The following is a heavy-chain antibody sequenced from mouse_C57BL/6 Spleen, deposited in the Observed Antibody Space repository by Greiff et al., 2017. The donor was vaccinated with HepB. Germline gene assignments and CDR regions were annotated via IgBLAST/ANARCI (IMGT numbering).Heavy chain of an antibody. CDR1: GYTFTDYY. V-gene: IGHV1-26*01. CDR3: ARRGEGYYLYYAMDY. Sequence: EVQLQQSGPELVKPGASVKISCKASGYTFTDYYMNWVKQSHGKSLEWIGDINPNNGGTSYNQKFKGKATLTVDKSSSTAYMELRSLTSEDSAVYYCARRGEGYYLYYAMDYWGQGTTVTVSS. D-gene: IGHD2-3*01. J-gene: IGHJ4*01. CDR2: INPNNGGT.